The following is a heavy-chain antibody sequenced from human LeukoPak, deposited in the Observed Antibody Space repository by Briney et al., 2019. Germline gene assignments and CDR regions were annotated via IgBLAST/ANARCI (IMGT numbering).Heavy chain of an antibody. Sequence: SETLSLTCTVSGGSISSSSYYWGWIRQPPGKGLEWIGSIYYSGSTNYNPSLKSRVTMSVDTSKNQFSLKLSSVTAADTAVYYCAKEYGDYAPYYFDYWGQGTLVTVSS. CDR3: AKEYGDYAPYYFDY. V-gene: IGHV4-39*07. J-gene: IGHJ4*02. CDR1: GGSISSSSYY. CDR2: IYYSGST. D-gene: IGHD4-17*01.